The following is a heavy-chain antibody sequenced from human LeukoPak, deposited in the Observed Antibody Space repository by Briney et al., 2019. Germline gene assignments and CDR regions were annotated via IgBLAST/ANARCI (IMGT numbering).Heavy chain of an antibody. CDR1: GFTYSSYE. CDR3: ARINAGALDY. J-gene: IGHJ4*02. CDR2: ISSSGSTI. Sequence: GGSLRLSCAASGFTYSSYEMNWVRQAPGKGLEWVSYISSSGSTIYYADSMKGRFTVSRDNAKNSLYLQMNSLRDDDTAVYYCARINAGALDYWGQGTLVTVSS. V-gene: IGHV3-48*03. D-gene: IGHD3-10*01.